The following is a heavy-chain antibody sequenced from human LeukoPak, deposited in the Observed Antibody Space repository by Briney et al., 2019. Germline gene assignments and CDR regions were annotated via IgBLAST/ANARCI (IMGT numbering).Heavy chain of an antibody. D-gene: IGHD2-15*01. CDR1: GFTFSSSG. V-gene: IGHV3-23*01. CDR2: ISGNGGDT. CDR3: AKSGLNRFDY. Sequence: GGSLRLSCAASGFTFSSSGMNWVRQAPGKGLEWVSTISGNGGDTYYADSVRGRFTISRDNSKNTLYLQMNSLRAEDTAVYYCAKSGLNRFDYWGQGTLVTVSS. J-gene: IGHJ4*02.